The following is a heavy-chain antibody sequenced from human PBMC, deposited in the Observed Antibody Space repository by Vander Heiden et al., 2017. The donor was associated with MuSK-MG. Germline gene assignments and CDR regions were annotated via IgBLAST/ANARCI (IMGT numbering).Heavy chain of an antibody. V-gene: IGHV1-46*01. CDR3: ARDRGDFWSAYSSYDAFDI. Sequence: QVQLAQSGAEVKKPGASVKVSCKASGYTFTNTYINWVRQAPGQGLEWMGVINPSGGSTTYAQRFQGRLAMTRDTSTRTVYMELSSLRSEDTAVYFCARDRGDFWSAYSSYDAFDIWGQGTMVTVSS. J-gene: IGHJ3*02. D-gene: IGHD3-3*01. CDR1: GYTFTNTY. CDR2: INPSGGST.